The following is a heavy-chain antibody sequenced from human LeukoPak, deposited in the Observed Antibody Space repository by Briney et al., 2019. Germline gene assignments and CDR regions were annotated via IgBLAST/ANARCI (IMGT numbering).Heavy chain of an antibody. V-gene: IGHV5-10-1*01. J-gene: IGHJ4*02. CDR1: GYSFTSYW. Sequence: GESLKISCKGSGYSFTSYWISWVRPMPGKGLEWMGRIDPSDSYTNYSPSFQGHVTTSADKSISTAYLQWSSLKASDTAMYYCARVQGGYYDSSGYYSVDYWGQGTLVTVSS. D-gene: IGHD3-22*01. CDR3: ARVQGGYYDSSGYYSVDY. CDR2: IDPSDSYT.